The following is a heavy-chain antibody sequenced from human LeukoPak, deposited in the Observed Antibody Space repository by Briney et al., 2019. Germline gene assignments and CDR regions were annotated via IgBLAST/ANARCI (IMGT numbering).Heavy chain of an antibody. D-gene: IGHD3-10*02. CDR1: GGSISSSNW. Sequence: PSETLSLACAVSGGSISSSNWWSWVRQPPGKGLEWIGEIYHSGSTNYNPSLKSRVTISVDKSKNQFSLKLSSVTAADTAVYYCARVKTGYVRGAPDAFDIWGQGTMVAVSS. CDR2: IYHSGST. J-gene: IGHJ3*02. V-gene: IGHV4-4*02. CDR3: ARVKTGYVRGAPDAFDI.